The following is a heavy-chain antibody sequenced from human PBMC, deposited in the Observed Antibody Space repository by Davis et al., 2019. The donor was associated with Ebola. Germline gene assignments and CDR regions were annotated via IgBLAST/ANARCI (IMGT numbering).Heavy chain of an antibody. CDR2: IIPILGIA. V-gene: IGHV1-69*04. Sequence: AASVKVSCKASGGTFSSYAISWVRQAPGQGLEWMGRIIPILGIANYAQKFQGRVTITADKSTSTAYMELSSLRSEDTAVYYCARDGTDWSYQAVFDYWGQGTLVTVSS. J-gene: IGHJ4*02. CDR3: ARDGTDWSYQAVFDY. CDR1: GGTFSSYA. D-gene: IGHD1-26*01.